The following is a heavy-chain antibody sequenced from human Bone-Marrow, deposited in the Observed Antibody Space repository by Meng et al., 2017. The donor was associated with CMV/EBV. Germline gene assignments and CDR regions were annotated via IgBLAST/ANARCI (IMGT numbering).Heavy chain of an antibody. J-gene: IGHJ4*02. Sequence: GSLRLSCAVYGGSFSGYCWSWTRQPPGKGLEWIGEINHSGSTNYNPSLKSRVTISVDTSKNQFSLKLSSVTAADTAVYYCARSGATPTYYWGQGTLVTVSS. D-gene: IGHD1-26*01. CDR2: INHSGST. CDR1: GGSFSGYC. CDR3: ARSGATPTYY. V-gene: IGHV4-34*01.